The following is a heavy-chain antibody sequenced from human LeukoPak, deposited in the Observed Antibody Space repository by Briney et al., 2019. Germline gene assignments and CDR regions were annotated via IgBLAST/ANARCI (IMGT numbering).Heavy chain of an antibody. CDR1: GYSFTRYW. CDR3: ARRYYGSGSYYTGIDY. CDR2: IYPGDSDT. V-gene: IGHV5-51*01. D-gene: IGHD3-10*01. Sequence: GESLKISCKGSGYSFTRYWIGWVRQMPGKGLEWMGIIYPGDSDTRYSPSFQGQVTISADKSISTAYLQWSSLKASDTAMYYCARRYYGSGSYYTGIDYRGQGTLVTVSS. J-gene: IGHJ4*02.